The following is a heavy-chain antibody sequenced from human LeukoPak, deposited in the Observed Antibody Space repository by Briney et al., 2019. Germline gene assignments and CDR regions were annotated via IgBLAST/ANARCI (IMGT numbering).Heavy chain of an antibody. D-gene: IGHD5-18*01. J-gene: IGHJ4*02. CDR1: GGSFSGYY. CDR2: INHSGST. Sequence: SETLSLTCAVYGGSFSGYYWSWIRQPPGKGLEWIGEINHSGSTNYNPSLKSRVTISVDTSKNQFSLKLSSVTAVDTAVYYCARARRGYSYGYGVTGYYFDYWGQGTLVTVSS. V-gene: IGHV4-34*01. CDR3: ARARRGYSYGYGVTGYYFDY.